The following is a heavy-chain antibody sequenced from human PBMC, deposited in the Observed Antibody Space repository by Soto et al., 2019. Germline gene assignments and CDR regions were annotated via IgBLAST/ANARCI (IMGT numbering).Heavy chain of an antibody. Sequence: PSETLSLTCAVYGGSFSGYYWSWIRQPPGKGLEWIGEINHSGSTNYNPSLKSRVTISVDTSKNQFSLKLSSVTAADTAVYYCAIEPLVYSCMDVWGQGTTVTGS. J-gene: IGHJ6*02. D-gene: IGHD6-13*01. V-gene: IGHV4-34*01. CDR1: GGSFSGYY. CDR2: INHSGST. CDR3: AIEPLVYSCMDV.